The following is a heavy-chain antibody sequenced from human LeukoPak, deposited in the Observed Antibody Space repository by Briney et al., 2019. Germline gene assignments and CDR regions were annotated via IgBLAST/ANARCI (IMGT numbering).Heavy chain of an antibody. CDR3: ARDRRDSSDYYYYAMDV. Sequence: ASVKVSCKAFEYTFADYYVHWVRQAPGQGLEWMGWINPNSGGTNYAQKFQGRVAMTRDTSISTAYMELSRLRSDDTAVYYCARDRRDSSDYYYYAMDVWGQGTTVTVSS. CDR1: EYTFADYY. J-gene: IGHJ6*02. CDR2: INPNSGGT. D-gene: IGHD6-19*01. V-gene: IGHV1-2*02.